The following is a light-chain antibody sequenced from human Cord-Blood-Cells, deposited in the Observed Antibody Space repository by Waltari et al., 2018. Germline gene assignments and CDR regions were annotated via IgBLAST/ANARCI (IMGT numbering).Light chain of an antibody. CDR1: SSDVGGYNY. CDR3: SSYAGSNNVV. Sequence: QSALTQPPSASGSPGQSVTISCTGTSSDVGGYNYVSWYQPHPGKAPKLMIYEVSKRPAWVPDRFSGSKSGNTASLTVSGLQAEDESDYYCSSYAGSNNVVFGGGTKLTVL. J-gene: IGLJ2*01. V-gene: IGLV2-8*01. CDR2: EVS.